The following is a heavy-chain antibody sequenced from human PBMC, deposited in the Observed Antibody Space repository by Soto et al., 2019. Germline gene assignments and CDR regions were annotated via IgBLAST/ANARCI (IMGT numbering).Heavy chain of an antibody. D-gene: IGHD3-9*01. CDR1: GGSISSYY. V-gene: IGHV4-59*01. CDR2: RYYSGST. CDR3: ARYRKRYFDWTSLDP. Sequence: QVQLQESGPGLVKPSETLSLTCTVSGGSISSYYWSWIRQPPGQGLEWIGYRYYSGSTNYNPALTSRVTISVNTSKNPFSLKLSSVTAADTAVYYCARYRKRYFDWTSLDPRGQGTLVTVCS. J-gene: IGHJ5*02.